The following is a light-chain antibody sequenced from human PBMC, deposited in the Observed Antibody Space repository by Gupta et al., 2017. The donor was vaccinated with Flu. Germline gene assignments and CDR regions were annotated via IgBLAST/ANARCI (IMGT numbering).Light chain of an antibody. CDR1: RYNIGSNS. V-gene: IGLV1-51*01. CDR3: GTWDTSRSGVVV. CDR2: DTD. J-gene: IGLJ2*01. Sequence: TISCSGSRYNIGSNSVSWFKQLPGTAPKLLIYDTDKRHSGTPARFSGSKSGTSAILGITGLQPGDEADYYCGTWDTSRSGVVVFGAGTKLTVL.